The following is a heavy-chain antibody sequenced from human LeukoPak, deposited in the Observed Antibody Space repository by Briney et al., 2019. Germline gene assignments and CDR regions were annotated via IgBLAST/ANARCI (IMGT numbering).Heavy chain of an antibody. CDR1: GFTFSDYW. D-gene: IGHD3-16*01. CDR2: IKEEGTDR. J-gene: IGHJ6*04. V-gene: IGHV3-7*01. Sequence: GGGLRLSCEGSGFTFSDYWMTWVRQAPGGGGEGVAHIKEEGTDRQYAESVEGRFTISRDNAENLLYLQMSSLRAEDTAVFYCVREASVWGGPGIGRPLDVWGKGTTVTVSS. CDR3: VREASVWGGPGIGRPLDV.